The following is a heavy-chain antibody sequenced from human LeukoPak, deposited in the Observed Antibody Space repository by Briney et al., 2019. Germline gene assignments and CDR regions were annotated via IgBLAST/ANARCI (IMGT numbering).Heavy chain of an antibody. CDR2: IFHSGST. V-gene: IGHV4-39*06. D-gene: IGHD2-15*01. J-gene: IGHJ4*02. CDR1: GDSISSYSDY. Sequence: SETLSLTCTVSGDSISSYSDYWGWIRQPPGKGLEWVGHIFHSGSTNYNPSLKSRVTISVDTSKNQFPLKLSSVTAADTAVYYCARHRGGRRLRSNYFDYWGQGTLVTVSS. CDR3: ARHRGGRRLRSNYFDY.